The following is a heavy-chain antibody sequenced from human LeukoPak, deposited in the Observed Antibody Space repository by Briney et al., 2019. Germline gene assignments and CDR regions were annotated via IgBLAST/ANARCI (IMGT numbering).Heavy chain of an antibody. Sequence: SETLSLXCTVSGGSINSGSYYWRWIRQPAGKGLEWIGRIYTSGSTNYNPSLESRLTISADTSKNQFSLKVRSVTAADTAVYYCARDWGFQWLDPWGQGTLVTVSS. D-gene: IGHD3-16*01. CDR3: ARDWGFQWLDP. CDR1: GGSINSGSYY. V-gene: IGHV4-61*02. CDR2: IYTSGST. J-gene: IGHJ5*02.